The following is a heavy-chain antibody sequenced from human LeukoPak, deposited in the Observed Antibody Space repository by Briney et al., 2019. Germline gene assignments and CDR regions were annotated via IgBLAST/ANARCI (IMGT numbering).Heavy chain of an antibody. CDR1: GGSVSSGSYY. D-gene: IGHD6-19*01. J-gene: IGHJ6*02. Sequence: PSETLSLTCTVSGGSVSSGSYYWSWIRQPPGKGLEWIGYIYYSGSTNYNPSLKSRVTISVDTSKNQFSLKLSSVTAADTAVYYCARVGVSSGWFAYYYYYGMDVWGQGTTVTVSS. V-gene: IGHV4-61*01. CDR3: ARVGVSSGWFAYYYYYGMDV. CDR2: IYYSGST.